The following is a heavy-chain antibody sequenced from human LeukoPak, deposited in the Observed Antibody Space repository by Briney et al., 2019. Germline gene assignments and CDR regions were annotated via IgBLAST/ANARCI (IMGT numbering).Heavy chain of an antibody. V-gene: IGHV1-2*02. D-gene: IGHD6-19*01. CDR1: GYTFTGYY. J-gene: IGHJ3*02. Sequence: ASVKVSCKATGYTFTGYYMHWVRQAPGQGLEWMGWINPNSGGTNYAQKFQGRVTMTRDTSISTAYMELSRLRSDDTAVYYCVRDRSSGWPTWAFDIWDQGTMVTVSS. CDR3: VRDRSSGWPTWAFDI. CDR2: INPNSGGT.